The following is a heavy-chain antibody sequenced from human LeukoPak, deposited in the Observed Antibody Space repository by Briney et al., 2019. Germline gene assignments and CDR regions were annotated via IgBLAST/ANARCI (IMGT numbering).Heavy chain of an antibody. CDR1: GFTFSDYY. CDR2: ISSSGSTI. CDR3: AGSITMVRGVIITDP. D-gene: IGHD3-10*01. Sequence: GGSLRLSCAASGFTFSDYYMSWIRQAPGKGLEWVSYISSSGSTIYYADSVKGRFTISRDNAKNSLYLQMNSLRAEDTAVYYCAGSITMVRGVIITDPWGQGTLVTVSS. V-gene: IGHV3-11*01. J-gene: IGHJ5*02.